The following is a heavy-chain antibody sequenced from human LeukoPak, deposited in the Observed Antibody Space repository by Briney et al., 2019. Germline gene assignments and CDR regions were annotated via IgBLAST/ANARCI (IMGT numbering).Heavy chain of an antibody. V-gene: IGHV3-23*01. Sequence: GGSLRLSCAASGFTFSSYAMSWVRQAPGKGLQWVSGISGRGGSTYYADSVKGRFTISRDNSKNTLYLQMNSLRAEDTAVYYCAKHGFGVFEGYWGQGTLVTVSS. CDR2: ISGRGGST. CDR3: AKHGFGVFEGY. D-gene: IGHD3-10*01. J-gene: IGHJ4*02. CDR1: GFTFSSYA.